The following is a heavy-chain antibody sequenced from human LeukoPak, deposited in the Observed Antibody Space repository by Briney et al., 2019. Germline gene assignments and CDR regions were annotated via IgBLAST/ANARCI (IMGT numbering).Heavy chain of an antibody. D-gene: IGHD2-2*02. CDR1: GGSFSGYY. CDR2: INHSGST. J-gene: IGHJ6*02. CDR3: ARGHVREYQLLYKFYYYYYGMDV. Sequence: SETLSLTCAVYGGSFSGYYWSWIRQPPGKGLEWIGEINHSGSTNYNPSLKRRVTISVDTSKNQFSLKLSSVTAADTAVYYCARGHVREYQLLYKFYYYYYGMDVWGQGTTVTVSS. V-gene: IGHV4-34*01.